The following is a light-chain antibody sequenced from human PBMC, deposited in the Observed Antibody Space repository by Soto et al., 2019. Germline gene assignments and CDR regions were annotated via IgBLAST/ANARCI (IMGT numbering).Light chain of an antibody. J-gene: IGKJ1*01. CDR1: QSISNW. CDR2: DAS. Sequence: IQLTQSPSSLSASVGDRVTITCRASQSISNWLAWYQQKPGKAPKLLIYDASTLKSGVPSRFSGSGSGTEFTLTISSLQPDDFATYYCQKYISYSTFGQGTTVDIK. CDR3: QKYISYST. V-gene: IGKV1-5*01.